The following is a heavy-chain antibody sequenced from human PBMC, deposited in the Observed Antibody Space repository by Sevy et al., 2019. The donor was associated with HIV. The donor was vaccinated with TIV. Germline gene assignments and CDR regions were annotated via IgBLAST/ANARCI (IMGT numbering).Heavy chain of an antibody. CDR2: LYSSGGT. D-gene: IGHD6-19*01. CDR3: ARPLSSGWSG. Sequence: GGSLRLSCAVSGFTVSNNYMSWVRQAPGRGLEWVSLLYSSGGTFYADSVKGRFMISRDNSKNTLYLQMNSLRVEDTAVYYCARPLSSGWSGWGQRTLVTVSS. J-gene: IGHJ4*02. CDR1: GFTVSNNY. V-gene: IGHV3-53*01.